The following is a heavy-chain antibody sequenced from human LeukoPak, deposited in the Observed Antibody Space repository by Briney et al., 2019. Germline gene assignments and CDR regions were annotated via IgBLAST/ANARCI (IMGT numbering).Heavy chain of an antibody. CDR1: GFIFSNYG. D-gene: IGHD2-15*01. J-gene: IGHJ5*02. CDR2: ISYDGSNK. CDR3: AREGVVVAATGAFDP. V-gene: IGHV3-30*03. Sequence: GRSLRLSCAASGFIFSNYGMHWVRQAPGKGLEWVAVISYDGSNKYYADSLKGRITISRDNSKNTLYLQMNRLRAEDTAVYYCAREGVVVAATGAFDPWGQGTLVTVSS.